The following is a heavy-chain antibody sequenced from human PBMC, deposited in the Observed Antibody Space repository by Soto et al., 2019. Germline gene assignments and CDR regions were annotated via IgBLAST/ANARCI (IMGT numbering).Heavy chain of an antibody. CDR1: GGTFSSYA. D-gene: IGHD3-22*01. V-gene: IGHV1-69*13. J-gene: IGHJ4*02. CDR2: IIPIFGTA. Sequence: AVKVSCKASGGTFSSYAISWVRQAPGQGLEWMGGIIPIFGTANYAQKFQGRVTITADESTSTAYMELSSLRSEDTAVYYCARGSEAYDSSGYPGLDWGQGTLVTVSS. CDR3: ARGSEAYDSSGYPGLD.